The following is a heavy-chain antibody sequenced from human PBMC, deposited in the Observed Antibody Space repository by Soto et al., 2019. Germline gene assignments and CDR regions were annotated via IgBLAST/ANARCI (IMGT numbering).Heavy chain of an antibody. Sequence: QVQLVQSGAEVKKPVSSVKVSCKASGGTFSSYAISWVRQAPGQGLEWMGGIIPIFGTAKYEQKFQDRVTITADKSTSTSYMELSSLRSEDTAVYYCARVRRWLQSGSRNPFFDYWGQGTLVTVSS. D-gene: IGHD5-12*01. J-gene: IGHJ4*02. CDR1: GGTFSSYA. CDR2: IIPIFGTA. CDR3: ARVRRWLQSGSRNPFFDY. V-gene: IGHV1-69*06.